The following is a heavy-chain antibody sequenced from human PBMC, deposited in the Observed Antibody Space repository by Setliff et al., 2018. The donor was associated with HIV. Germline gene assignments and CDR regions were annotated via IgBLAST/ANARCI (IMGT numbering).Heavy chain of an antibody. J-gene: IGHJ5*02. Sequence: SETLSLTCSVSTDSISNSHWSWMRQTAGKGLEWIGRIFGSGTTHYNPSLESRVTMAIDTAKKQFFLRLNSVTAADTAVYFCARDRSKYGTGSSAYNWFDPWGPGTLVTVSS. CDR3: ARDRSKYGTGSSAYNWFDP. CDR2: IFGSGTT. V-gene: IGHV4-4*07. D-gene: IGHD3-16*01. CDR1: TDSISNSH.